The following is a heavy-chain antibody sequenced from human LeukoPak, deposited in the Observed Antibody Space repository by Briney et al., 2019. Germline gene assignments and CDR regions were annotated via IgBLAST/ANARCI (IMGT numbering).Heavy chain of an antibody. Sequence: ASVKVSCKASGGTLSSYAISWVRQAPGQGLEWMGRIIPILGIANYAQKFQGRVTITADKSTSTAYMELSSLRSEDTAVYYCARAFVPPSGSDAFDIWGQGTMVTVSS. J-gene: IGHJ3*02. CDR1: GGTLSSYA. D-gene: IGHD2-21*01. CDR3: ARAFVPPSGSDAFDI. V-gene: IGHV1-69*04. CDR2: IIPILGIA.